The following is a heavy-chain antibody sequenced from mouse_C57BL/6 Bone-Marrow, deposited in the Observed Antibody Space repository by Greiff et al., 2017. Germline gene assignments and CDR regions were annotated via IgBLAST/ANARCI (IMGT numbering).Heavy chain of an antibody. CDR2: IYPGSGST. D-gene: IGHD1-1*01. V-gene: IGHV1-55*01. CDR3: ARKATVVGEGFAY. Sequence: VQLQQPGAELVKPGASVKMSCKASGYTFTSYWITWVKQRPGQGLEWIGDIYPGSGSTTYNEKFKSKATLTVDTSSSTAYMQLSSLTSEDSAVYYCARKATVVGEGFAYWGQGTLVTVSA. CDR1: GYTFTSYW. J-gene: IGHJ3*01.